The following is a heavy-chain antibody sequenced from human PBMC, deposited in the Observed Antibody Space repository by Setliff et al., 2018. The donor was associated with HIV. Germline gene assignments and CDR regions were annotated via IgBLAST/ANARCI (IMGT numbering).Heavy chain of an antibody. V-gene: IGHV4-39*07. J-gene: IGHJ4*02. Sequence: TLSLTCDVSGGSISSLSYYWGWIRQSPGKGLEWIGSIYYSGTSYYNPSLKSRVTISIDTSKNQFSLKLTAVTAADTAIYYCARDSHYGDYHYWGPGTLVTV. CDR3: ARDSHYGDYHY. CDR2: IYYSGTS. CDR1: GGSISSLSYY. D-gene: IGHD4-17*01.